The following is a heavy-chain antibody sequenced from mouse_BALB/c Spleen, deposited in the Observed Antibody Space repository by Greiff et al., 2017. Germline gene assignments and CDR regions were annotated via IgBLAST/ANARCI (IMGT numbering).Heavy chain of an antibody. CDR2: IRNKANGYTT. CDR3: ARDEGYGNYPWFAY. Sequence: DVQLVESGGGLVQPGGSLRLSCATSGFTFTDYYMSWVRQPPGKALEWLGFIRNKANGYTTEYSASVKGRFTISRDNSQSILYLQMNTLRAEDSATYYCARDEGYGNYPWFAYWGQGTLVTVSA. D-gene: IGHD2-1*01. CDR1: GFTFTDYY. V-gene: IGHV7-3*02. J-gene: IGHJ3*01.